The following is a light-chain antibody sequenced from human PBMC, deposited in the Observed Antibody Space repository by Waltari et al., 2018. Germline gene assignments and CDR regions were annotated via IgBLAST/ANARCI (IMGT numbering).Light chain of an antibody. J-gene: IGKJ1*01. CDR1: QSVLYTSNNQNC. Sequence: DIVMTQSPDSMAVSLGERAPINRKSSQSVLYTSNNQNCLAWYQQKPGQPPKLLMSGASTRESGVPDRFSGSGSGTDFTLTISSLQAEDVAIYYCQQYYSRPQTFGQGTKVEIK. CDR2: GAS. CDR3: QQYYSRPQT. V-gene: IGKV4-1*01.